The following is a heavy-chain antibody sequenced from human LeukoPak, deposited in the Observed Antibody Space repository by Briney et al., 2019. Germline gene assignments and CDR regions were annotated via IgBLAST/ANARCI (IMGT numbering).Heavy chain of an antibody. V-gene: IGHV3-11*05. CDR3: ARGGTMYYGSGNFDY. Sequence: PGGSLRLSCAASGFTFSDNYMSWIRQAPGKGLEWVSYISGSSSYTNYVDSVKGRFTISRDNAKNSLYLQMNSLRAEDTAVYYCARGGTMYYGSGNFDYWGQGTLVTVSS. J-gene: IGHJ4*02. CDR2: ISGSSSYT. D-gene: IGHD3-10*01. CDR1: GFTFSDNY.